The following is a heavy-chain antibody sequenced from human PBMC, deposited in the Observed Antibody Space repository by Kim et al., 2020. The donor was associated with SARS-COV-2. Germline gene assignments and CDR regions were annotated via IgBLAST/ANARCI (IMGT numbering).Heavy chain of an antibody. CDR3: ARGDSSGWYPGG. CDR2: IIPILGIA. V-gene: IGHV1-69*04. Sequence: SVKVSCKASGGTFSSYAISWVRQAPGQGLEWMGRIIPILGIANYAQKFQGRVTITADKSTSTAYMELSSLRSEDTAVYYCARGDSSGWYPGGWGQGTLVTVSS. CDR1: GGTFSSYA. J-gene: IGHJ4*02. D-gene: IGHD6-19*01.